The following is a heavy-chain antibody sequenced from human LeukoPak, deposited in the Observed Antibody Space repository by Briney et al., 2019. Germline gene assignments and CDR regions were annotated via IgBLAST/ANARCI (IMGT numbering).Heavy chain of an antibody. V-gene: IGHV1-46*01. J-gene: IGHJ4*02. CDR2: INPSGGST. Sequence: GASVKVSCKASGYTFTSYYMHWVRQAPGQGLEWMGIINPSGGSTSYAQKFQGRVTMTRDTPTSTVYMELSSLRSEDTAVYYCARGVHYYDSSAAGDYWGQGTLVTVSS. CDR1: GYTFTSYY. D-gene: IGHD3-22*01. CDR3: ARGVHYYDSSAAGDY.